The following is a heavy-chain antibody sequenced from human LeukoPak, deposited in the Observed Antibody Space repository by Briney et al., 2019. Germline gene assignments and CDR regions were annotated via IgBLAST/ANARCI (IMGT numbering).Heavy chain of an antibody. CDR3: ARDTSLAVGATLDF. Sequence: QRGRSLRLSCAASGFTLRSYAMHWVRHAPGKGLVWVAFVSYDGSNKYYANCVKGRFTISRDKSKNTLHLQMNSLRAEDKTIYYCARDTSLAVGATLDFWGQGTLVTVSS. CDR1: GFTLRSYA. CDR2: VSYDGSNK. V-gene: IGHV3-30*04. J-gene: IGHJ4*02. D-gene: IGHD1-26*01.